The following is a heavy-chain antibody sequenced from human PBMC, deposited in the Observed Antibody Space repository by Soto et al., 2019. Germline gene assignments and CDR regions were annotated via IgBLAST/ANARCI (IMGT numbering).Heavy chain of an antibody. D-gene: IGHD3-10*01. CDR2: VNLNTGGT. CDR1: GYSFTGHY. Sequence: QVQHVQSGAEVKKPGDSVKVSCKASGYSFTGHYMHWVRRAPGQGLEWMGWVNLNTGGTDYAQEFQGRVTMTTATSIRTVYLEVTRLKFDDTAMYYCAIDPSRFLGRGYGMDVWGEGTAVTVSS. CDR3: AIDPSRFLGRGYGMDV. J-gene: IGHJ6*04. V-gene: IGHV1-2*02.